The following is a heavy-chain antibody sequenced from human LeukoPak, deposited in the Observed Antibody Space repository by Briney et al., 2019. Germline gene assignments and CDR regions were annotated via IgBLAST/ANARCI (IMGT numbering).Heavy chain of an antibody. V-gene: IGHV1-69*04. CDR2: IIPILGIA. CDR1: GGTFSSYA. J-gene: IGHJ4*02. CDR3: ARGGWNSNQYYFDY. D-gene: IGHD1-7*01. Sequence: SVKVSCKASGGTFSSYAISWVRQAPGQGLEWMGRIIPILGIANYAQKFQGRVTITADKSTSTAYMELSSLRSEDAAVYYCARGGWNSNQYYFDYWGQGTLVTVSS.